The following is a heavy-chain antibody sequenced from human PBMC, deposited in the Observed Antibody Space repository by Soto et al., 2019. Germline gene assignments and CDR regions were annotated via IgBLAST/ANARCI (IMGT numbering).Heavy chain of an antibody. CDR1: GFSLTTTGLG. CDR3: VHEGFTSDSWFAA. Sequence: QITLKESGPTLVTPTQTLTLTCTFSGFSLTTTGLGVAWIRQPPGKALEWLALIYWNDVKRYRPSLMSRLPITQDTSKNQVVLTMTDMDPLDTATYYCVHEGFTSDSWFAAWGQGTLVIVSS. D-gene: IGHD3-22*01. CDR2: IYWNDVK. V-gene: IGHV2-5*01. J-gene: IGHJ5*02.